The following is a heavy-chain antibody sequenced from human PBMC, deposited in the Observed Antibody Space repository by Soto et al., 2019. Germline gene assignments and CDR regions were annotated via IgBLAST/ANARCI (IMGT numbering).Heavy chain of an antibody. CDR2: INHRGSA. Sequence: PSETLFLTCAVSGASVSSTYWWSWVRQPPGKGPEWIGEINHRGSANYNPSLKSRVTISVDISKSQFSLRLTSVTAADTAVYYCAMYNAASRPYHFAFWGQGALVTVSS. CDR1: GASVSSTYW. V-gene: IGHV4-4*02. J-gene: IGHJ4*02. CDR3: AMYNAASRPYHFAF. D-gene: IGHD6-6*01.